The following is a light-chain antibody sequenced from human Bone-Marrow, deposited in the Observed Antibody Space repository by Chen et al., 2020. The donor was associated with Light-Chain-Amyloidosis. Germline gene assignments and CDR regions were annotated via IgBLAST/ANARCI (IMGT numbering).Light chain of an antibody. V-gene: IGLV3-21*02. CDR2: DES. Sequence: SYVLTHPSSVSVAPGQTAKIACGGNNIGSTSVHWYQQTPVQAPLLVVYDESDRPSGIPARLSGSNYGNTDTLTRSRVEAGDEADYYCQVWDRSSDRPVFGGGTKLTVL. J-gene: IGLJ3*02. CDR1: NIGSTS. CDR3: QVWDRSSDRPV.